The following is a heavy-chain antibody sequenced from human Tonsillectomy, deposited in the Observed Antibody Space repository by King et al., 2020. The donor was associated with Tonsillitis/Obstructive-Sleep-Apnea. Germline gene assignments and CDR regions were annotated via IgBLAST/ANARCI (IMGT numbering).Heavy chain of an antibody. CDR3: ARASPSFGYYYGEEDYFDY. J-gene: IGHJ4*02. V-gene: IGHV3-53*01. D-gene: IGHD3-22*01. CDR1: EFTVSSNY. CDR2: IYSGGST. Sequence: VQLVESGGGLIQPGGSLRLSCAASEFTVSSNYMSWVRQAPGKGLEWVSVIYSGGSTYYADSVKGRFTISRDNSKNTLYLQMNSLRAEDTAVYYCARASPSFGYYYGEEDYFDYWGQGTLVTVSS.